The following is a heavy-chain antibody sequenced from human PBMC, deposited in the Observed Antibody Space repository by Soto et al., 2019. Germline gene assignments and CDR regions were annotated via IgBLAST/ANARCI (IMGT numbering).Heavy chain of an antibody. V-gene: IGHV2-26*01. CDR3: ARMNVDSYQFYYAMDG. CDR1: GFSLTTGKMG. Sequence: SGPTLVNPTATLPLTGTVSGFSLTTGKMGVSWIRQPPGKALEWLAHIFSDSERSYSTSLQGRLTISKDTSGSQVVLSMTNVDPVDTAKYYRARMNVDSYQFYYAMDGWG. CDR2: IFSDSER. D-gene: IGHD4-17*01. J-gene: IGHJ6*02.